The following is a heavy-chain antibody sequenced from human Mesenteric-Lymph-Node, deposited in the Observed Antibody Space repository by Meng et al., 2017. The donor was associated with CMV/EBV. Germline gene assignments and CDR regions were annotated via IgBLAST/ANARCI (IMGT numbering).Heavy chain of an antibody. D-gene: IGHD2-2*01. CDR1: GFTFSRYS. J-gene: IGHJ6*02. CDR3: ARAHIVVVPAAIGYYYGMDV. CDR2: ISSSSSYI. Sequence: GESLKISCAASGFTFSRYSMNWVRQAPGKGLEWVSSISSSSSYIYYADSVKGRFTISRDNAKNSLYLQMNSLRAEDTAVYYCARAHIVVVPAAIGYYYGMDVWGQGTTVTVSS. V-gene: IGHV3-21*01.